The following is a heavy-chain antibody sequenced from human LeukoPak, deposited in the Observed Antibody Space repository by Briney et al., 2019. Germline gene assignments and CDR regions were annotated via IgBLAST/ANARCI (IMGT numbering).Heavy chain of an antibody. D-gene: IGHD3-16*01. CDR2: ISGSGDST. CDR1: GFTFSNYA. Sequence: PGGSLRLSCAASGFTFSNYAMNWVRQAPGEGLEWVSVISGSGDSTYYTDSVKGRFTISRDNSKNMLYLQLNSLRAEDTAVYYCAKDQGGGPLYLFDYWGQGTLVTVSS. V-gene: IGHV3-23*01. J-gene: IGHJ4*02. CDR3: AKDQGGGPLYLFDY.